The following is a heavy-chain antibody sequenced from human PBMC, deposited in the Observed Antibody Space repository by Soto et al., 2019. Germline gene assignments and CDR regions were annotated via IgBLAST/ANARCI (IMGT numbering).Heavy chain of an antibody. J-gene: IGHJ4*02. CDR1: GFTLSGSA. CDR3: TRGDPSGYTGGWYSPDYYGY. Sequence: GVSLRLSCAASGFTLSGSAMHWVRQASGKGLEWVGRIRRKEDNYVTAYSASVQGRFTISRDDSKNTAYLLMNSLKTEDAAVYYCTRGDPSGYTGGWYSPDYYGYWGQGALVTV. CDR2: IRRKEDNYVT. V-gene: IGHV3-73*01. D-gene: IGHD6-19*01.